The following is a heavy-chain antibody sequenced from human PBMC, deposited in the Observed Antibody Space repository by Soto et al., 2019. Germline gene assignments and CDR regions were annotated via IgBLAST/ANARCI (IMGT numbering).Heavy chain of an antibody. D-gene: IGHD2-15*01. V-gene: IGHV4-39*01. J-gene: IGHJ3*02. CDR3: ASRIVVVVAATDAFDI. CDR2: IFYLGNT. CDR1: GGSISSSSSY. Sequence: PSETLSLTCTVSGGSISSSSSYWGWIRQPPGKGLEWVGSIFYLGNTYYNPSLGGRVSISVDTSKNQFSLKLSSVTAADTAVYYCASRIVVVVAATDAFDIWGQGTMVTVSS.